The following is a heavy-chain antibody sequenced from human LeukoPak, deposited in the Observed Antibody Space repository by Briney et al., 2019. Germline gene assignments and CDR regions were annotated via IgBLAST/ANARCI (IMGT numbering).Heavy chain of an antibody. CDR1: GYTFTSYG. CDR2: ISAYNGNT. J-gene: IGHJ5*02. V-gene: IGHV1-18*01. Sequence: ASVKVSCKASGYTFTSYGISWVRQAPGQGLEWMGWISAYNGNTNYAQKLQGRVTMTTDTSTSTAYMELRSLRSDDTAVYYCARELDNWNDVGHKPWFDPWGQGTLVTVSS. D-gene: IGHD1-1*01. CDR3: ARELDNWNDVGHKPWFDP.